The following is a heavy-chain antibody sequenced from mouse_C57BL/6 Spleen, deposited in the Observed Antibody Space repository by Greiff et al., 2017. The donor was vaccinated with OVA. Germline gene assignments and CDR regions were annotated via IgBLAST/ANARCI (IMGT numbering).Heavy chain of an antibody. CDR2: ISYDGSN. Sequence: VQLKESGPGLVKPSQSLSLTCSVTGYSITSGYYWNWIRQFPGNKLEWMGYISYDGSNNYNPSLKNRISITRDTSKNQFFLKLNSVTTEDTATYYCARLLRNYFDYWGQGTTLTVSS. V-gene: IGHV3-6*01. J-gene: IGHJ2*01. CDR3: ARLLRNYFDY. D-gene: IGHD1-1*01. CDR1: GYSITSGYY.